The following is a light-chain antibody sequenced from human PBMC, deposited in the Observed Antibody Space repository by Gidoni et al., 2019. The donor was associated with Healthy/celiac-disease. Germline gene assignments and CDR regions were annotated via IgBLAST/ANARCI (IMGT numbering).Light chain of an antibody. Sequence: EIVLTQSPGTLSLSPGDRATLSCRASQSVSSSYLAWYQQKPGQAPRLLIYGASRRATGIPDRFSGSGSGTDFTLTISRLEPEDFAVYYCQQYGSTFTFGPGTKVDIK. J-gene: IGKJ3*01. CDR2: GAS. CDR1: QSVSSSY. V-gene: IGKV3-20*01. CDR3: QQYGSTFT.